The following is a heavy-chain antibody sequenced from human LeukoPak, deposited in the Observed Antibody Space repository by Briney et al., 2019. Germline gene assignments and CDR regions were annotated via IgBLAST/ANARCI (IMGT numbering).Heavy chain of an antibody. Sequence: SETLSLTCSVSGASISRYYWNWIRQPPGKGLEWIGYVYYSGSTDHNPSLKSRVTMSVDTSKNQFSLKLSSVTAADTAVYYCARGDIVVVPAAISDAFDIWGQGTMVTVSS. CDR2: VYYSGST. V-gene: IGHV4-59*12. J-gene: IGHJ3*02. D-gene: IGHD2-2*02. CDR3: ARGDIVVVPAAISDAFDI. CDR1: GASISRYY.